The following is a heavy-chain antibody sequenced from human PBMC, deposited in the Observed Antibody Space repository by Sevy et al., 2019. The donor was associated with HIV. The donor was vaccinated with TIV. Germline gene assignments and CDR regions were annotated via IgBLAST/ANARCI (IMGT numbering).Heavy chain of an antibody. CDR2: IWYDGSNK. Sequence: GGSLRLSCAASGFTFSSYGMHWVRQAPGKGLEWVAVIWYDGSNKYYADSVKGRFTISRDNSKTTRYLQMNSLRAEDTAVYYLTRNVLRGYCSSTSCYTDYYYGMDVWGQGTTVTVSS. CDR3: TRNVLRGYCSSTSCYTDYYYGMDV. CDR1: GFTFSSYG. J-gene: IGHJ6*02. D-gene: IGHD2-2*02. V-gene: IGHV3-33*01.